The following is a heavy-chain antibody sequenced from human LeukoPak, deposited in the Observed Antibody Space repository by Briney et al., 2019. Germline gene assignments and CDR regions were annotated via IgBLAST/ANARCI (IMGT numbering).Heavy chain of an antibody. CDR1: GFTFSSYA. CDR3: AKQTRYDSPAGGRGFDY. CDR2: VSGSGGST. J-gene: IGHJ4*02. Sequence: GGSLRLSCAASGFTFSSYAMSWVRQAPGKGLEWVSAVSGSGGSTYYADSVKGRLTISRDNSRNTLYLQVNSLRAEDTAIYYCAKQTRYDSPAGGRGFDYWGQGTLVTVSS. V-gene: IGHV3-23*01. D-gene: IGHD3-22*01.